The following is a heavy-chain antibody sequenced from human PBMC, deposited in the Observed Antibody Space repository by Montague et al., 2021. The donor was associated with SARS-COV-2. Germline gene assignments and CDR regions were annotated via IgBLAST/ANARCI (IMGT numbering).Heavy chain of an antibody. CDR1: GGSISSYF. D-gene: IGHD1-26*01. V-gene: IGHV4-59*01. CDR2: IYYSGST. J-gene: IGHJ4*02. Sequence: SETLSLTCNVSGGSISSYFWNWIRQPPGKGLEWIGYIYYSGSTNYNPSLKSRATISLDTSKNQFSLKLSPVTAADTAVYYCARGTIVGTSFDYWGQGTLVTVSS. CDR3: ARGTIVGTSFDY.